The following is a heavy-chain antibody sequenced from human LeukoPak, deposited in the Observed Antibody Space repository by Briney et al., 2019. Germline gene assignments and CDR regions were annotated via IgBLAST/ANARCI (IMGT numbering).Heavy chain of an antibody. V-gene: IGHV3-11*04. D-gene: IGHD6-6*01. CDR2: ISSSGTTI. CDR3: ARGWDDLAARGYYFDY. Sequence: GGSLRLSCAASGFTFSIYAMSWIRQAPGKGLEWVSYISSSGTTIYYADSVKGRFTISRDNAKNSLYLQMNCLRAEDTAVYYCARGWDDLAARGYYFDYWGQGTLVTVSS. CDR1: GFTFSIYA. J-gene: IGHJ4*02.